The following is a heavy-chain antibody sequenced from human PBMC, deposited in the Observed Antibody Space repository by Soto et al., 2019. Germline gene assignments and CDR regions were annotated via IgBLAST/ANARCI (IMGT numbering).Heavy chain of an antibody. D-gene: IGHD3-3*01. CDR1: GGSISSYY. V-gene: IGHV4-4*07. CDR3: ARGAHVGGYYYDY. J-gene: IGHJ4*02. CDR2: IYTSGST. Sequence: SETLSLTSTVPGGSISSYYWSWMRQPAGKGLEWIGRIYTSGSTNYNPSLKSRVTMSVDASKNQFSLKLSSVTAADTAVYYCARGAHVGGYYYDYWGQGTLVTVSS.